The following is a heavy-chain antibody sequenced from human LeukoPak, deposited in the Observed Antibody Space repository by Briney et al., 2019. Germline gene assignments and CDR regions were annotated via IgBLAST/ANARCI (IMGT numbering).Heavy chain of an antibody. Sequence: ASVNVSCKASGGTFSSYAISWARQAPGQGLEWMGGIIPIFGTANYAQKFQGRVTITADESTSTAYMELSSLRSDDTAVYYCARESYDSSGRSFDYWGQGTLVTVSS. V-gene: IGHV1-69*01. J-gene: IGHJ4*02. CDR2: IIPIFGTA. CDR3: ARESYDSSGRSFDY. D-gene: IGHD3-22*01. CDR1: GGTFSSYA.